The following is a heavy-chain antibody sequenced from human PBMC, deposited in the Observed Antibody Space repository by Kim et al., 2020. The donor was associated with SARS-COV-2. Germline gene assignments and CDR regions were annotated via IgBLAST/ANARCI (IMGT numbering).Heavy chain of an antibody. CDR2: ISYDGSNK. CDR3: AKDWTYSSSWYGVYYYYGMDV. D-gene: IGHD6-13*01. CDR1: GFTFSSYG. Sequence: GGSLRLSCAASGFTFSSYGMHWVRQAPGKGLEWVAVISYDGSNKYYADSVKGRFTISRDNSKNTLYLQMNSLRAEDTAVYYCAKDWTYSSSWYGVYYYYGMDVWGQGTTVTVSS. V-gene: IGHV3-30*18. J-gene: IGHJ6*02.